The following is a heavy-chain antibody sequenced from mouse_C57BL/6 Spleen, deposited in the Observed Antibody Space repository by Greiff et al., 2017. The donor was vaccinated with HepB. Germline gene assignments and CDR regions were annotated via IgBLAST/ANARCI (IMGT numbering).Heavy chain of an antibody. Sequence: QVQLQQSGAELARPGASVKLSCKASGYTFTSYGISWVKQRTGQGLEWIGAIYPRSGNTYYNEKLKGQATLTADKSSSTAYMELRSLTSEDSAVYFCARGSYNYAMDYWGQGTSVTVSS. CDR1: GYTFTSYG. CDR3: ARGSYNYAMDY. J-gene: IGHJ4*01. D-gene: IGHD1-1*02. CDR2: IYPRSGNT. V-gene: IGHV1-81*01.